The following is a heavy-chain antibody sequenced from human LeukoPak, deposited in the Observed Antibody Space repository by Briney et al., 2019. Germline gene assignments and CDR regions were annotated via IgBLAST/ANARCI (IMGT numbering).Heavy chain of an antibody. J-gene: IGHJ6*03. Sequence: GGSLRLSCAASEFSVGSNYMTWVRQAPGKGLEWASLIYSGGSTYYADSVKGRFTISRDNSKNTLYLQMNSLRAEDTAVYYCAREGKRITMVRGVITPRGYYYMDVWGQGTLVTVSS. CDR2: IYSGGST. D-gene: IGHD3-10*01. CDR3: AREGKRITMVRGVITPRGYYYMDV. CDR1: EFSVGSNY. V-gene: IGHV3-66*01.